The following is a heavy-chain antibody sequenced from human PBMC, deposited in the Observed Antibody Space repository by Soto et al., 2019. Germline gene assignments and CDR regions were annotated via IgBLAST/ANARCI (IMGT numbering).Heavy chain of an antibody. D-gene: IGHD5-18*01. CDR1: VGSINSGGYY. CDR2: IDHSGTT. CDR3: VRGSGHSYQNYFEL. Sequence: SETLSLTCTFSVGSINSGGYYCTWVRQHPEKGLEWLGNIDHSGTTYYNPSLRSRLSMSLDTSQNHFSLQVTSMTAADTAVYFCVRGSGHSYQNYFELWGQGSLVSVS. J-gene: IGHJ5*02. V-gene: IGHV4-31*03.